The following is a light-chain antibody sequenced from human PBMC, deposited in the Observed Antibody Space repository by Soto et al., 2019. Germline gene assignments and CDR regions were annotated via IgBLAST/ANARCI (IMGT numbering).Light chain of an antibody. J-gene: IGLJ1*01. Sequence: QSVLTQPPSASGSPGQSVAISCTGTSREVGGYNYVSWYQQHPGKAPKLMIYEVSKRPSGVPDRFSGSKSGNTASLTVSRLQAEDEADYYCSSYVGSNNFYVQGTGT. V-gene: IGLV2-8*01. CDR2: EVS. CDR1: SREVGGYNY. CDR3: SSYVGSNNFYV.